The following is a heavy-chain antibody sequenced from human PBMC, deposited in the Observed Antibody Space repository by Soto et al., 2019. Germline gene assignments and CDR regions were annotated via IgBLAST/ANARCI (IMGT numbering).Heavy chain of an antibody. J-gene: IGHJ6*02. Sequence: GGSLRLSCAASGFTFSSYAMSWVRQAPGKGLEWVSAISGSGGSTYYADSVKGRFTISRDNSKNTLYLQMNSLRAEDTAVYYCAKDDDDSQYYYYYGMDVWGQGTTVTVSS. CDR2: ISGSGGST. CDR1: GFTFSSYA. CDR3: AKDDDDSQYYYYYGMDV. V-gene: IGHV3-23*01. D-gene: IGHD4-17*01.